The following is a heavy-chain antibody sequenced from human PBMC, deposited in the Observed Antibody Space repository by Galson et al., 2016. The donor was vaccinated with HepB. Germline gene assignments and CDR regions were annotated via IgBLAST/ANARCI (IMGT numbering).Heavy chain of an antibody. CDR1: GFTFSTYG. V-gene: IGHV3-33*08. CDR2: IWHDGSQK. J-gene: IGHJ4*02. CDR3: ARDASGSRADFDY. Sequence: SLRLSCAASGFTFSTYGMHWVRQPPGKGLEWVASIWHDGSQKFYADSVKGRFTISRDNSKNTVHLQMNSLRAVDTAVYYCARDASGSRADFDYWGQGIPVTVSS. D-gene: IGHD3-10*01.